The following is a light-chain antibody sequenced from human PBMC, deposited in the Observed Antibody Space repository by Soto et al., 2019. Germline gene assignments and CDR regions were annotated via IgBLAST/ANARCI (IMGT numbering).Light chain of an antibody. CDR1: QSVTSNY. V-gene: IGKV3-20*01. CDR3: QEAYSFPVT. J-gene: IGKJ5*01. CDR2: GAS. Sequence: EIVLTQSPGTLSSSTGERATLSCRASQSVTSNYLAWYQQKRGQAPRLLIWGASIRATGLPDRFSSGGSGTDFTLTISRLEAEDFATYYCQEAYSFPVTFGLGTRLEI.